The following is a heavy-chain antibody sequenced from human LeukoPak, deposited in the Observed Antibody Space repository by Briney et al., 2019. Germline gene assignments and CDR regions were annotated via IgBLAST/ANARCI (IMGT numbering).Heavy chain of an antibody. J-gene: IGHJ4*02. CDR1: GFTFSSYN. CDR3: ARDYEGAYDY. D-gene: IGHD1-26*01. CDR2: ISSSSSTI. Sequence: GGSLRLSCAASGFTFSSYNMNWVRQAPGKGLEWVSYISSSSSTIYYADSVKGRFTISRDNAKNSLYLQMNSLRAEDTAVYYCARDYEGAYDYWGQGTLVTVSS. V-gene: IGHV3-48*01.